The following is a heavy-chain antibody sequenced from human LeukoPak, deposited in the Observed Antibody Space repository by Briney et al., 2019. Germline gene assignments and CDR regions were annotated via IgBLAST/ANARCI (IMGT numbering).Heavy chain of an antibody. D-gene: IGHD6-19*01. V-gene: IGHV4-4*07. CDR3: ARDRSSGRIDI. J-gene: IGHJ3*02. Sequence: SETLSLTCAVYGGSISSYYWSWIRQPAGKGLEWIGRIYTSGSTNYNPSLKSRVTMSVDTSKNQFSLKLSSVTAADTAVYYCARDRSSGRIDIWGQGTMVTVSS. CDR2: IYTSGST. CDR1: GGSISSYY.